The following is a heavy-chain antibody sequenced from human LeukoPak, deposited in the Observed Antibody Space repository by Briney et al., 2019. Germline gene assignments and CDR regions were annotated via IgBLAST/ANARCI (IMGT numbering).Heavy chain of an antibody. V-gene: IGHV4-39*07. CDR3: ARVREYYYDD. CDR1: GGSISSSSYY. CDR2: IYYSGST. D-gene: IGHD3-10*01. J-gene: IGHJ4*02. Sequence: SETLSLTCTVSGGSISSSSYYWGWIRQPPGKGLEWNGSIYYSGSTYYNPSLKSRVTISVDTSKNQFSLKLSSVTAADTAVYYCARVREYYYDDWGQGTLVTVSS.